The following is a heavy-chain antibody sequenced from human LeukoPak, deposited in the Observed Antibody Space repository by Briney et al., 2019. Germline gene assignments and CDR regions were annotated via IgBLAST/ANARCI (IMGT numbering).Heavy chain of an antibody. V-gene: IGHV4-61*02. CDR2: IYTNGST. D-gene: IGHD3-10*01. J-gene: IGHJ4*02. Sequence: SETLSLTCTASGGSISSGSYYWSWIRQPAGKGLEWIGRIYTNGSTNYNPSLKSRVTISVDTSKNQFSLKLSSVTAADTAVYYCARGVGGILDYWGQGTLVTVSS. CDR3: ARGVGGILDY. CDR1: GGSISSGSYY.